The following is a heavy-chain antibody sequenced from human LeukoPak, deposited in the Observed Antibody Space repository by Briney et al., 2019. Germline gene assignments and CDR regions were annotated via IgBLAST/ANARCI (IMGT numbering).Heavy chain of an antibody. CDR1: GFTFSSYS. D-gene: IGHD6-13*01. Sequence: PGGSLRLSCAASGFTFSSYSMNWVRQAPGKGLEWVSSISSSSSYIYYADSVKGRFTISRDNAKNSLYLQMNSLRAEDMAVYYCARGPRIIAAAGYYYFDYWGQGTLVTVSS. J-gene: IGHJ4*02. CDR3: ARGPRIIAAAGYYYFDY. CDR2: ISSSSSYI. V-gene: IGHV3-21*01.